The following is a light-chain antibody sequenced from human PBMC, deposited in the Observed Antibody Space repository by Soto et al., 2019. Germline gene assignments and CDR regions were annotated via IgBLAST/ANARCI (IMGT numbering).Light chain of an antibody. V-gene: IGKV3-20*01. CDR3: QQYGSSPLS. CDR2: GAS. CDR1: QSVSSSF. Sequence: EIVLTQSPGTLLLSPGERANLSCRASQSVSSSFLAWYQQKPGQAPRQLIYGASSRSTGISDSFSGSGSGTVFTLAISRLEPEDVGVYYCQQYGSSPLSFGGGTNVEIK. J-gene: IGKJ4*01.